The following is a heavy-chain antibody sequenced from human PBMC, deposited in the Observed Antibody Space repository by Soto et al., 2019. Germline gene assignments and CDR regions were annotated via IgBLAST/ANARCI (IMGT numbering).Heavy chain of an antibody. J-gene: IGHJ5*02. CDR2: SYYSGST. V-gene: IGHV4-30-4*01. D-gene: IGHD6-6*01. CDR1: GGSISSGDYY. CDR3: ARFKYSSSSSWFDP. Sequence: SETLSLTCSVSGGSISSGDYYFTCIRQPPGKGLEWIGYSYYSGSTYYNPSLKSRVTISLDTSKNQFSLKLSSVTAADTAVYYCARFKYSSSSSWFDPWGQGTLVTVSS.